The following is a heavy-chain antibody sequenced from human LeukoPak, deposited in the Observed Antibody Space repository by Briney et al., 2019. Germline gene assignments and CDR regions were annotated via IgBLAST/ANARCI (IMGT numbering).Heavy chain of an antibody. CDR2: IYPGDSDT. V-gene: IGHV5-51*01. Sequence: GESLKISCEGSGYSFISYWIGWVRQMPGKGLEWMGIIYPGDSDTRYSPSFQGQVTISADKSTSTAYLQWSGLKASDSAMYYCARHGRGSCSGSSCYHQDYWGQGTLVTVSS. J-gene: IGHJ4*02. CDR1: GYSFISYW. CDR3: ARHGRGSCSGSSCYHQDY. D-gene: IGHD2-15*01.